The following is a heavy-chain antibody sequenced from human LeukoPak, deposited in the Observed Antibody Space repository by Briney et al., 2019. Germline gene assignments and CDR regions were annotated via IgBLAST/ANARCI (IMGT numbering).Heavy chain of an antibody. CDR3: ARRGSSGRSFDY. D-gene: IGHD6-25*01. Sequence: PSETLSLTCTVSGGSVSSSSYYWGWIRQPPGKGLEWVGCIYNSGSTYYDPSLKSRVTISVDTSKNQVSLKVNSVTAADTAVYYCARRGSSGRSFDYWGQGTLVIVSS. J-gene: IGHJ4*02. V-gene: IGHV4-39*01. CDR1: GGSVSSSSYY. CDR2: IYNSGST.